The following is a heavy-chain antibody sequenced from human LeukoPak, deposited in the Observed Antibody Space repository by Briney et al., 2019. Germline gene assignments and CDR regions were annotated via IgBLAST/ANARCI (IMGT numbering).Heavy chain of an antibody. CDR3: AKDLFLSCGGDCYVDY. CDR1: GFTFSSYG. V-gene: IGHV3-30*02. J-gene: IGHJ4*02. CDR2: IRYDGSNK. D-gene: IGHD2-21*01. Sequence: PGGSLRLSCAASGFTFSSYGMNWVRQAPGKGLEWVAFIRYDGSNKYYADSVKGRFTISRDNSKNTLYLQMNSLRAEDTAVYYCAKDLFLSCGGDCYVDYWGQGTLVTVSS.